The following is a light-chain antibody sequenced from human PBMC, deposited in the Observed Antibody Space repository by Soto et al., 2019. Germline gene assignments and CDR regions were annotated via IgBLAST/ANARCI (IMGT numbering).Light chain of an antibody. CDR3: QQYYSSPYT. V-gene: IGKV4-1*01. CDR2: WAS. CDR1: QSVLSSSNNRDY. J-gene: IGKJ2*01. Sequence: DIVMTQSPDSLAVSLGERATINCKSSQSVLSSSNNRDYLAWYQQKPGQPPSLLIYWASTRGSGVPDRFSGSGSGTDFTLTISSLQAEDVAVYFCQQYYSSPYTFGQGTKLEIK.